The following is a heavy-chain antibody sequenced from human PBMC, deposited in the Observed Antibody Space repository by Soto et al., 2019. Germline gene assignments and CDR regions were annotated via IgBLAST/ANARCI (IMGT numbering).Heavy chain of an antibody. Sequence: ASVKVSCKASGYTFTSYDINWVRQATGQGLEWMGWMNPNSGNTGYAQKFQGRVTMTRNTSISTAYMELSSLRSEDTAVYYCARGRAYCSGGSCYDAFDIWGQGTMVTVSS. CDR1: GYTFTSYD. V-gene: IGHV1-8*01. D-gene: IGHD2-15*01. J-gene: IGHJ3*02. CDR2: MNPNSGNT. CDR3: ARGRAYCSGGSCYDAFDI.